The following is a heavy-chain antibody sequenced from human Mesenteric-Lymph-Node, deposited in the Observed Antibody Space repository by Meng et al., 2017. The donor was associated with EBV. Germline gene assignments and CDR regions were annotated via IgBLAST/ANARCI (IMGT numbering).Heavy chain of an antibody. CDR1: GVIVGGHR. CDR3: VRGPWNN. CDR2: IYTDGST. Sequence: EWGVGLSTLGGSPKCAWRGSGVIVGGHRMSGVRQAPGKGLEWVSVIYTDGSTYYADSVKGRFTISRDNSKNTLFIQMNNLRVDDTAVYYCVRGPWNNWGQGTLVTVSS. D-gene: IGHD1/OR15-1a*01. J-gene: IGHJ4*02. V-gene: IGHV3-53*01.